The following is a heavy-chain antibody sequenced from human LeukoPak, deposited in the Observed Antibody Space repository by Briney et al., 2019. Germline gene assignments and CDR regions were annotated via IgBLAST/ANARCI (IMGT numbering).Heavy chain of an antibody. CDR2: IYSGGNT. V-gene: IGHV3-53*01. Sequence: GGSLRLSCAASGFTVSSNYMSWVRQAPGKGLEWVSIIYSGGNTFYADSVKGRFTISRDNSKNTLYLQMNSLRAEDTAVYYCAKGDGYKIPFDYWGQGTLVTVSS. D-gene: IGHD5-24*01. J-gene: IGHJ4*02. CDR3: AKGDGYKIPFDY. CDR1: GFTVSSNY.